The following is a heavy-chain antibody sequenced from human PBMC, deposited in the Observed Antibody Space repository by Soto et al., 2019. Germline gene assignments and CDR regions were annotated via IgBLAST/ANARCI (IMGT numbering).Heavy chain of an antibody. D-gene: IGHD3-16*01. J-gene: IGHJ4*01. CDR3: ARPSNGGSRHYLDS. V-gene: IGHV1-18*01. CDR1: GYTFYVFG. Sequence: ASVKVSCKASGYTFYVFGIAWVRQAPGQGLEWMGWIRPYTGTPHYSQKFQGRATMTRDTSTSTAYLELRSLTSDDTAMYYCARPSNGGSRHYLDSWGQGTLVTVSS. CDR2: IRPYTGTP.